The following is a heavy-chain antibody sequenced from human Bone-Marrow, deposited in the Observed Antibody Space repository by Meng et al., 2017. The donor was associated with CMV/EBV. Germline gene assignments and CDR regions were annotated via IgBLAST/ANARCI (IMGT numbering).Heavy chain of an antibody. CDR1: GGSFSGYY. J-gene: IGHJ6*02. CDR2: INHSGST. V-gene: IGHV4-34*01. D-gene: IGHD1-20*01. CDR3: ASQRGRYNWNYYYGMDV. Sequence: SETLSLTCAVYGGSFSGYYWSWIRQPPGKGLEWIGEINHSGSTNYNPSLKSRVTISVDTSKNQFSLKLSSVTAADTAVYYGASQRGRYNWNYYYGMDVWGQGPTVTVSS.